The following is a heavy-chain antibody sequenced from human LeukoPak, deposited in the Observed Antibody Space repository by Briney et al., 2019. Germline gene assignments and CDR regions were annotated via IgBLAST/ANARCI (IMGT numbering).Heavy chain of an antibody. Sequence: ASVKVSCKASGYSFSSYDINWVRQATGQGLEWMGWMNPNSGNTNYAQKLQGRVTMTTDTSTSTAYMELRSLRSDDTAVYYCARDAGYLDPWGQGTLVTVSS. J-gene: IGHJ5*02. CDR2: MNPNSGNT. CDR1: GYSFSSYD. CDR3: ARDAGYLDP. V-gene: IGHV1-18*01. D-gene: IGHD6-13*01.